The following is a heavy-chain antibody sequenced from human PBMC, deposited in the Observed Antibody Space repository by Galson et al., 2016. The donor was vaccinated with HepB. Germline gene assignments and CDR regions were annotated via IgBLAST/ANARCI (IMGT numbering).Heavy chain of an antibody. CDR2: ISAASGNT. D-gene: IGHD2-15*01. CDR1: GYTFSTYD. J-gene: IGHJ6*02. CDR3: TRDLIGNMDV. Sequence: SVKVSCKASGYTFSTYDMHWVRQSPGQRLEWMGYISAASGNTKYSQIFQGRVTLTRDTSATTHYMELTSLTSEDTAVYYCTRDLIGNMDVWGQGTTVAVSS. V-gene: IGHV1-3*01.